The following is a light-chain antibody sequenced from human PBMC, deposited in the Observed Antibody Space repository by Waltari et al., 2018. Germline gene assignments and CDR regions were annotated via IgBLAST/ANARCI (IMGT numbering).Light chain of an antibody. CDR3: LLYMGSGIWV. Sequence: QTVVPPAPSLSVSPGGTVTLTCAFGSGSLSCSSYATWYQQSPGQTPRTLVYKANIRSSGVPDRFSGSVLGNKAVLIITGAQAEDESTYYCLLYMGSGIWVFGGGTKLTVL. CDR2: KAN. V-gene: IGLV8-61*01. J-gene: IGLJ3*02. CDR1: SGSLSCSSY.